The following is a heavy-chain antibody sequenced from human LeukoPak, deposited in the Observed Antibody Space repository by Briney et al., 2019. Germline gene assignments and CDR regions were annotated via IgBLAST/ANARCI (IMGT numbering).Heavy chain of an antibody. D-gene: IGHD3-10*01. CDR1: GFTFGDYG. J-gene: IGHJ4*02. CDR3: TGSFGELTFFDY. Sequence: GGSLRLSCTTSGFTFGDYGMSWVRPAPGKGLEWVGFIRSKAYGGTTENAASVKGRFTISRDDSKSIAYLQMNSLKTEDTAVYYCTGSFGELTFFDYWGLGTLVTVSS. V-gene: IGHV3-49*04. CDR2: IRSKAYGGTT.